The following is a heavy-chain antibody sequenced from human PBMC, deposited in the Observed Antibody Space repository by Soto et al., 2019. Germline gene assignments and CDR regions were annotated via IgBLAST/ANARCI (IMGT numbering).Heavy chain of an antibody. CDR2: IYYSGST. V-gene: IGHV4-39*02. CDR1: GGSISSSSYY. Sequence: QLQLQESGPGLVKPSETLSLTCTVSGGSISSSSYYWGWIRQPPGKGLEWIGSIYYSGSTYYNPSLKSRVTISVDTSKNQFSLKLSAVTAADTAVYYCARETTVTTGLCAFDIWGQGTMVTVSS. CDR3: ARETTVTTGLCAFDI. D-gene: IGHD4-17*01. J-gene: IGHJ3*02.